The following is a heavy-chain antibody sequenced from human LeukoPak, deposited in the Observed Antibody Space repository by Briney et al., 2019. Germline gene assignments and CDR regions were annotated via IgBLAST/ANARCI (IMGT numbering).Heavy chain of an antibody. CDR2: IYYSGST. CDR3: ARHVARIAAAGTVWWFDP. D-gene: IGHD6-13*01. CDR1: GGSISSYY. Sequence: SETLSLTCIVSGGSISSYYWSWIRQPPGKGLEWIGYIYYSGSTNYSPSLKSRVTISVDTSKNQFSLKLSSVTAADTAVYYCARHVARIAAAGTVWWFDPWGQGTLVTVSS. J-gene: IGHJ5*02. V-gene: IGHV4-59*08.